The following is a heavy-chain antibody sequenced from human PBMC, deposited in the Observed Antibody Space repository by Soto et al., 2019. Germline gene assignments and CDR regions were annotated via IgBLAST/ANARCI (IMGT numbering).Heavy chain of an antibody. CDR1: GYTFTGYY. V-gene: IGHV1-2*04. Sequence: ASVKVSCKASGYTFTGYYMHWVRQAPGQGLEWMGWINPNSGGTNYAQKFQGWVTMTRDTSISTAYMELSRLRSDDTAVYYCAMANLVRGDKFWSTTGMDVWGQGTTVTVSS. CDR3: AMANLVRGDKFWSTTGMDV. D-gene: IGHD3-10*01. CDR2: INPNSGGT. J-gene: IGHJ6*02.